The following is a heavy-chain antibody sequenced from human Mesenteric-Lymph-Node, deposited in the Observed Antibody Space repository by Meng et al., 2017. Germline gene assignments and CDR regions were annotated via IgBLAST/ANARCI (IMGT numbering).Heavy chain of an antibody. CDR2: IWYDGSNK. CDR1: GFTFSSYG. Sequence: GGSLRLSCAASGFTFSSYGMHWVRQAPGKGLEWVAVIWYDGSNKYYADSVKGRFTISRDNSKNTLYLQMNSLRAEDTAVYYCARELTDYGGKGFDYWGQGTLVTVSS. D-gene: IGHD4-23*01. CDR3: ARELTDYGGKGFDY. J-gene: IGHJ4*02. V-gene: IGHV3-33*08.